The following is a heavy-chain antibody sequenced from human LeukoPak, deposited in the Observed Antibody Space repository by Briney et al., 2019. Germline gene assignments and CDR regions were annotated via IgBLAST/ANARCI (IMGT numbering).Heavy chain of an antibody. V-gene: IGHV4-38-2*02. Sequence: SETLSLTCTVSGGSISSDWYWGWVRRPPGNGLEWIGAIYRNGDTFYNPSLKSRVTISHDTSKNQFSLRLNSVTAADTAVYYCARAKRDYYDNSGYESYYYFMDVWGKGTTVTVSS. J-gene: IGHJ6*03. CDR3: ARAKRDYYDNSGYESYYYFMDV. CDR1: GGSISSDWY. CDR2: IYRNGDT. D-gene: IGHD3-22*01.